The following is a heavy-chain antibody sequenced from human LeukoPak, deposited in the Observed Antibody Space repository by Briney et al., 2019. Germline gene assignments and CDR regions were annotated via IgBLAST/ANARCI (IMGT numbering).Heavy chain of an antibody. CDR2: MNPNSGNT. CDR3: ARVWCSSTNCLNGWFDP. D-gene: IGHD2-2*01. V-gene: IGHV1-8*02. CDR1: RYTFTTYD. J-gene: IGHJ5*02. Sequence: ASVKVSCKASRYTFTTYDINWVRQAAGQGLEWMGWMNPNSGNTGYAQKFQGRVTMTRNTSMSTAYMELSSLRSEDTAVYYCARVWCSSTNCLNGWFDPWGQGTPVTVSS.